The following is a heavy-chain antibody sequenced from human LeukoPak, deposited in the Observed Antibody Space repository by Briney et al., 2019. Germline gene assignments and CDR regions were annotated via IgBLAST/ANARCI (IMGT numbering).Heavy chain of an antibody. Sequence: GGSLRLSCAASGFTFSDYYMSWIRQAPGKGLEWISYISSSGSNTYYADSLKGRFTISRDNAKNSLYLQMNSLRAEDTAVYYCARTGSGSYLVSWGQGTLVTVSS. D-gene: IGHD3-10*01. CDR2: ISSSGSNT. CDR3: ARTGSGSYLVS. V-gene: IGHV3-11*01. CDR1: GFTFSDYY. J-gene: IGHJ5*02.